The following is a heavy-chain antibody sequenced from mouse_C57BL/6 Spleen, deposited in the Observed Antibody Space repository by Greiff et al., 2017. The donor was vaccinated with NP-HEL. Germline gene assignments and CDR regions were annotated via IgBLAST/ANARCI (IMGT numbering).Heavy chain of an antibody. CDR3: ARGGTRGLAY. CDR1: GYTFTSYW. CDR2: IDPSDSYT. V-gene: IGHV1-50*01. D-gene: IGHD4-1*01. J-gene: IGHJ3*01. Sequence: VKLMESGAELVKPGASVKLSCKASGYTFTSYWMQWVKQRPGQGLEWIGEIDPSDSYTNYNQKFKGKATLTVDTSSSTAYMQLGSLASEDAAVYYCARGGTRGLAYWGQGTLVTVSA.